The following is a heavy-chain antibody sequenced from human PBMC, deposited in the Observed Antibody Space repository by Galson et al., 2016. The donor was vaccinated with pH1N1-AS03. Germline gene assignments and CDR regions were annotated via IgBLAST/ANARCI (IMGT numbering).Heavy chain of an antibody. Sequence: LSCAASGFTFSDFAMHWVRQAPGKGLDWVAVISYDGSNKYYEDSVKGRFTISRDSFKNTLYLQMNSLRPEETAMYYCARDYIVGATRGAGTFDVWGHGTMVTVSS. CDR1: GFTFSDFA. D-gene: IGHD1-26*01. CDR3: ARDYIVGATRGAGTFDV. CDR2: ISYDGSNK. V-gene: IGHV3-30-3*01. J-gene: IGHJ3*01.